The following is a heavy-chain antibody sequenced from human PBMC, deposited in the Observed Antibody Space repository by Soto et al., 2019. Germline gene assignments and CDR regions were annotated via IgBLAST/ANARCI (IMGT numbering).Heavy chain of an antibody. Sequence: GGSLRLSCSASGFTFSDYAMHWVRQVPGKGLEYVSVIRSDGDRIYYADSVKGRFTISRDNSKNTLYLQMNSLRAEDTAVYYCAKLLPRAFDIWGQGTMVTVSS. D-gene: IGHD2-15*01. CDR3: AKLLPRAFDI. CDR1: GFTFSDYA. V-gene: IGHV3-64*04. CDR2: IRSDGDRI. J-gene: IGHJ3*02.